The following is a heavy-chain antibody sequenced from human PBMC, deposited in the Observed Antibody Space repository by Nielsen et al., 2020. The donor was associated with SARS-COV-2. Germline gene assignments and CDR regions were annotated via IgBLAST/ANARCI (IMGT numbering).Heavy chain of an antibody. V-gene: IGHV4-30-4*01. CDR3: ARHRSGHDFWSDYSEELDS. CDR2: IYYSGST. CDR1: GGSISSGDYY. D-gene: IGHD3-3*01. J-gene: IGHJ4*02. Sequence: SETLSLTCTVSGGSISSGDYYWSWIRQPPGKGLEWIGYIYYSGSTYYNPSLKSRVTISVDTSKNQFSLKLSSVTAADTAVYYCARHRSGHDFWSDYSEELDSWGQGALVTVSS.